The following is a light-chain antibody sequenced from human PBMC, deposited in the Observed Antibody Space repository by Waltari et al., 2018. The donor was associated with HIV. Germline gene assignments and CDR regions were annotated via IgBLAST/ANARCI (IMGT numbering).Light chain of an antibody. CDR1: NSNIRNTA. V-gene: IGLV1-36*01. CDR3: AAWDDTLNGFV. Sequence: QSVLTQPPSVSEAPRQRVTISCSGNNSNIRNTAVHWYQQLPGKDPKLLISYDNLLSSGVSDRFSGSKSGASASLAISGLQSEDEADYYCAAWDDTLNGFVFGSGTRVTVL. CDR2: YDN. J-gene: IGLJ1*01.